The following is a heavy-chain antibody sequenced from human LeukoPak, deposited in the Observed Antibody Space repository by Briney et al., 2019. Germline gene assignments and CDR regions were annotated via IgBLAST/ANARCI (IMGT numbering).Heavy chain of an antibody. CDR2: ISTSSSYI. CDR3: ARDDVVPAALWSYMDV. V-gene: IGHV3-21*01. Sequence: GGSLRLSCAASGFTFSSYNMNWVRQAPGKGLEWVSSISTSSSYIYYADSVKGRFTISRDNARKSLFLQMNSLRAEDTAVYYCARDDVVPAALWSYMDVWGKGTTVTVSS. CDR1: GFTFSSYN. J-gene: IGHJ6*03. D-gene: IGHD2-2*01.